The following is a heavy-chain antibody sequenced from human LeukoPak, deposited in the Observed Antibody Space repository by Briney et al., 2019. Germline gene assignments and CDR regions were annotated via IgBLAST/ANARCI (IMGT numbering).Heavy chain of an antibody. CDR3: AKPTTVTTLLNWFDP. CDR1: GFTFSSYG. D-gene: IGHD4-17*01. CDR2: IGGSGGST. J-gene: IGHJ5*02. V-gene: IGHV3-23*01. Sequence: GGSLRPSCAASGFTFSSYGMSWVRQAPGKGLEWVSAIGGSGGSTYYADSVKGRFTISRDNSKNTLYLQMNSLRAEDTAVYYCAKPTTVTTLLNWFDPWGQGTLVTVSS.